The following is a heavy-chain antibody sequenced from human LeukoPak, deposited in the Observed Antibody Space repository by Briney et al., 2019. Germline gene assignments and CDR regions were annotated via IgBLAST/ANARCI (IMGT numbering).Heavy chain of an antibody. CDR2: IYYSGSA. J-gene: IGHJ4*02. V-gene: IGHV4-59*01. CDR1: GGSISSYY. Sequence: PSETLSLTCTVSGGSISSYYWSWIRQPPGKGLEWIGYIYYSGSANYNPSLKSRVTVSVDTSKNQFSLKLSSVTAADTAVYYCAGATVATITYWGQGTLVTVSS. D-gene: IGHD5-12*01. CDR3: AGATVATITY.